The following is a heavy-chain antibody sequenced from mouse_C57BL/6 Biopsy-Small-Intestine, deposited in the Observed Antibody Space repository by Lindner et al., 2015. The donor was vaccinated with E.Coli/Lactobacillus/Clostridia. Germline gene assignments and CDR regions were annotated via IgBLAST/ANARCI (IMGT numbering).Heavy chain of an antibody. D-gene: IGHD2-3*01. J-gene: IGHJ2*01. CDR3: TTIYDGYY. CDR2: IDPENGDT. V-gene: IGHV14-4*01. Sequence: VQLQESGAELVRPGASVKLSCTASGFNIKDDYMHWVKQRPEQGLEWIGWIDPENGDTEYASKFQGKATITADTSSNTAYLQLSSLTSEDTAVYYCTTIYDGYYWGQGTTLTVSS. CDR1: GFNIKDDY.